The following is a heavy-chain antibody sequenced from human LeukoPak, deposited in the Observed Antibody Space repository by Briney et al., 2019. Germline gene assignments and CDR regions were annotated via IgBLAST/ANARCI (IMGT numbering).Heavy chain of an antibody. CDR2: ISYDGSNK. D-gene: IGHD3-16*01. Sequence: GGSLRLSCAASGFTFSSYGMHWVRQAPGKGLEWVAVISYDGSNKYYADSVKGRFTISRDNSKNTLYLQMNSLRAEDTAVYYCAKGPLFTPLDYWGQGTLVTVSS. CDR3: AKGPLFTPLDY. J-gene: IGHJ4*02. CDR1: GFTFSSYG. V-gene: IGHV3-30*18.